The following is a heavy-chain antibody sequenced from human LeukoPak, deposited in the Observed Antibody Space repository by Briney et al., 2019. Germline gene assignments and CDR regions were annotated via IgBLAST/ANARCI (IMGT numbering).Heavy chain of an antibody. CDR1: GFIFSDYY. Sequence: GGSLRLSCDASGFIFSDYYMSWIRQAPGKGLEWLSYITGTDHSMRYADSVKGRFAISRDNGKNSLYLQLNSLRAEDTAVYYCARGHCNSRNCYWHFDLWGRGTRVTVSS. V-gene: IGHV3-11*01. D-gene: IGHD2/OR15-2a*01. J-gene: IGHJ2*01. CDR2: ITGTDHSM. CDR3: ARGHCNSRNCYWHFDL.